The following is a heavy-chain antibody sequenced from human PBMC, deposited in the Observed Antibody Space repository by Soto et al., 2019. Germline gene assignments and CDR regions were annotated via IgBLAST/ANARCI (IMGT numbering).Heavy chain of an antibody. D-gene: IGHD2-2*02. CDR3: ARERCSSSSCYKCPFYYYGFDV. CDR2: ISAYNGNT. V-gene: IGHV1-18*01. CDR1: GYMFTTYG. J-gene: IGHJ6*02. Sequence: ASVKVSCKASGYMFTTYGISWVRQAPGQGLEWMGWISAYNGNTKYAQKLQGRVTMTTDTSTSTAYMELRSLRSDDTAVYYCARERCSSSSCYKCPFYYYGFDVWGQGTTVTVSS.